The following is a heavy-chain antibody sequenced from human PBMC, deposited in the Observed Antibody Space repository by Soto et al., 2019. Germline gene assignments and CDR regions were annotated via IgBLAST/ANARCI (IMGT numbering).Heavy chain of an antibody. CDR3: AKSWHTEVVTALDY. Sequence: GGSLRLSCAASGFTFSSFGMHWVRQAPDKGLEWVAIISYDGSNKYHAESVKGRFTISRDNSKNTLYLQMNSLRAEDTAVYYCAKSWHTEVVTALDYWGQGTLVTVS. CDR2: ISYDGSNK. V-gene: IGHV3-30*18. J-gene: IGHJ4*02. CDR1: GFTFSSFG. D-gene: IGHD2-15*01.